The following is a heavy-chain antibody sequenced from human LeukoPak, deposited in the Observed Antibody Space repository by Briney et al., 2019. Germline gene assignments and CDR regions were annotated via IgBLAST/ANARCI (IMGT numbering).Heavy chain of an antibody. CDR3: ARGVHVDTAMVYFDY. V-gene: IGHV1-18*01. CDR2: ISAYNGNT. D-gene: IGHD5-18*01. J-gene: IGHJ4*02. Sequence: GASVKVSCKASGYTFTSYGISWVRQAPGQGLEWMGWISAYNGNTNYAQKLQGRVTMTTDTSTSTAYMELRSLRSDDTAVYYCARGVHVDTAMVYFDYWGQGTLVTVSS. CDR1: GYTFTSYG.